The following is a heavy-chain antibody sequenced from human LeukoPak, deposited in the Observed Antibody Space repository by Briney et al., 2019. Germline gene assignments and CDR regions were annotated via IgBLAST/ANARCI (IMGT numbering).Heavy chain of an antibody. CDR2: IYYSGST. CDR3: ARRDYYGSGSSYPFDY. J-gene: IGHJ4*02. Sequence: SETLSLTCTVSGSSISSSSYYWGWIRQPPGKGLEWIGSIYYSGSTYYNPSLKSRVTISVDTSKNQFSLKLSSVTAADTAVYYCARRDYYGSGSSYPFDYWGQGTLVTVSS. CDR1: GSSISSSSYY. V-gene: IGHV4-39*01. D-gene: IGHD3-10*01.